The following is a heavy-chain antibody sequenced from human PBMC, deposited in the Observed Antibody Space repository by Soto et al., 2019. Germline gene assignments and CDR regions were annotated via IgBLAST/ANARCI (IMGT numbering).Heavy chain of an antibody. CDR2: IKRKSDGETT. D-gene: IGHD3-10*01. CDR3: STSLIRGLMGDY. CDR1: GFTFTNAW. J-gene: IGHJ4*02. Sequence: GGSLRLSCAASGFTFTNAWMNWVRQAPGKGLEWVGRIKRKSDGETTDYAAPVKGRFTILRDDSKNTLYLQMNSLKTEDTAIYYCSTSLIRGLMGDYWGQGSLVTVSS. V-gene: IGHV3-15*05.